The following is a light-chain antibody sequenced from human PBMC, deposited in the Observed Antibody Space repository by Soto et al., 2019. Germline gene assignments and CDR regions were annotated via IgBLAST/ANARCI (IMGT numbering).Light chain of an antibody. CDR3: QQSYSTPWT. CDR1: QSISSY. Sequence: DIQMTQSPSSLSASVGDRVTITCRASQSISSYLNWYQQKPGKAPKVLIYAASSLQSGVPSRSSGSGSGTDFTLTISSLQPEDFATYYCQQSYSTPWTFGQGTKVEIK. CDR2: AAS. J-gene: IGKJ1*01. V-gene: IGKV1-39*01.